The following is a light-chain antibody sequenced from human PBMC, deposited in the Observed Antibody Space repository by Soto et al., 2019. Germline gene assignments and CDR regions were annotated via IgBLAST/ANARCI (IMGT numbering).Light chain of an antibody. V-gene: IGKV1-27*01. J-gene: IGKJ4*01. CDR2: AAS. CDR3: QKCKTAPFT. Sequence: DIQLTQSPSSLSASVGDRVTLTCLASQGIDNFLAWYQQKPGKIPKLLIYAASTLQSGVPSRFSGSGSGTDFILTISSLQPEDVATYYCQKCKTAPFTFGGGTKVDIK. CDR1: QGIDNF.